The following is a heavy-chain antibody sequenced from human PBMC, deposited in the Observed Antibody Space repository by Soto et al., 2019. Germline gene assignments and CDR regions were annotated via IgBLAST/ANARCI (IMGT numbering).Heavy chain of an antibody. Sequence: PSETLSLTCTVSGGSISSSSSYWGWIRQPPGKGLEWIGEINYLGNTNYNPSLKSRVTISVDTSKNQFSLKLSSVTAADTAVYYCAWGGSALSDGVDYWGQGTLVTVSS. CDR1: GGSISSSSSY. D-gene: IGHD3-10*01. V-gene: IGHV4-39*07. J-gene: IGHJ4*02. CDR2: INYLGNT. CDR3: AWGGSALSDGVDY.